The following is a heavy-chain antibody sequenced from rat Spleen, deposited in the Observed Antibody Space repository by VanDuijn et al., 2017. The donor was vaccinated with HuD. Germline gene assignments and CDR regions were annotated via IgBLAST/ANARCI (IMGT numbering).Heavy chain of an antibody. CDR2: ISAGGDSS. V-gene: IGHV5-25*01. CDR3: ARLYYYSSFDY. CDR1: GFTFSDYY. Sequence: EVQLVESDGGLVQPGRSLKLSCAASGFTFSDYYMAWVRQAPTKGLEWVATISAGGDSSYYRDSVKGRFAISRDNAKNTLYLQMDSLRSEDTATYYCARLYYYSSFDYWGLGVMVTVSS. J-gene: IGHJ2*01. D-gene: IGHD1-2*01.